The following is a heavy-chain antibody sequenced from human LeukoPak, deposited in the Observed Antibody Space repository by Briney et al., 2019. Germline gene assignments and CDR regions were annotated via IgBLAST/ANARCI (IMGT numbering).Heavy chain of an antibody. Sequence: GGSPRLSCAASGFTFSDYNMNWVRQAPGKGLEWISYISSVSNIYYADSVRGRFTISRDNAKNSLHLQMNSLRDEDPAVYYCARGVSRYISGWHFDYWGQGTLVTVSS. CDR2: ISSVSNI. J-gene: IGHJ4*02. CDR3: ARGVSRYISGWHFDY. CDR1: GFTFSDYN. V-gene: IGHV3-69-1*01. D-gene: IGHD6-19*01.